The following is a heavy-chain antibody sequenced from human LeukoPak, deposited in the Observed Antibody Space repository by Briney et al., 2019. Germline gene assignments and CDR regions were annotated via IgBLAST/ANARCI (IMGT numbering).Heavy chain of an antibody. D-gene: IGHD3-16*01. V-gene: IGHV1-46*01. Sequence: ASVKVSCKASGYIFSNYGISWVRQAPGQGLEWMGIINPSGGSTSYAQKFQGRVTMTRDTSTSTVYMELSSLRSEDTAVYYCARVPRGGDYYYYGMDVWGQGTTVTVSS. CDR3: ARVPRGGDYYYYGMDV. CDR2: INPSGGST. J-gene: IGHJ6*02. CDR1: GYIFSNYG.